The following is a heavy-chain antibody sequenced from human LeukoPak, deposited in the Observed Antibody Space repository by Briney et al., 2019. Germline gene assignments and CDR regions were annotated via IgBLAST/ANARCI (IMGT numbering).Heavy chain of an antibody. Sequence: SVKVSCKASGGTFSSYAISWVRQAPGQGLEWMGGIIPIFGTANYAQKFQGRVTITTDESTSTAYMELSSLRSEDTAVYYCARQHLDDFWSGYPNWFDPWGQGTLVTVSS. CDR2: IIPIFGTA. CDR3: ARQHLDDFWSGYPNWFDP. D-gene: IGHD3-3*01. V-gene: IGHV1-69*05. CDR1: GGTFSSYA. J-gene: IGHJ5*02.